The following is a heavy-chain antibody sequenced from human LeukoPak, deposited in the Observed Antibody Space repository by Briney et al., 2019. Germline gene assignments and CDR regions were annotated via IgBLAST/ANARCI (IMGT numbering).Heavy chain of an antibody. CDR3: ARVRYSSSWSYTDY. CDR1: GGSISSGSYY. D-gene: IGHD6-13*01. Sequence: SETLSLTCTVSGGSISSGSYYWSWIRQPAGKGLEWIGRIYTSGSTNYNPSLKSRVTISVDTSKNQFSLKLSSVTAADTAVYYCARVRYSSSWSYTDYWGQGTLVTVSS. CDR2: IYTSGST. V-gene: IGHV4-61*02. J-gene: IGHJ4*02.